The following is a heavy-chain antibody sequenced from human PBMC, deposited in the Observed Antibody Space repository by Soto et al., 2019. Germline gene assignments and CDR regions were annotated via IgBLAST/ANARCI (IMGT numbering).Heavy chain of an antibody. V-gene: IGHV4-34*01. D-gene: IGHD3-10*01. CDR1: GGSFSCYY. Sequence: SETLSLTCAVYGGSFSCYYWSWIRQPPGRGLEWIGEINHSGTTNNNPPLKSRVTISVDTSKNQFSLKVSSVTAADTAVYYCAXRTAGGSETYYNSWFDPWGQGTLVTVSS. J-gene: IGHJ5*02. CDR3: AXRTAGGSETYYNSWFDP. CDR2: INHSGTT.